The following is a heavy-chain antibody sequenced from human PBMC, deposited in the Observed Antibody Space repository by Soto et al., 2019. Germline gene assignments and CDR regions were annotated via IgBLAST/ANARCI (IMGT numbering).Heavy chain of an antibody. CDR2: IYYSGST. J-gene: IGHJ4*02. CDR1: GGSIGSGGDY. CDR3: AQAKSLQQSFDY. V-gene: IGHV4-31*11. Sequence: PSETLSLTCAVSGGSIGSGGDYWSWIRQHPGKGLEWIGYIYYSGSTYYNPSLKSRVTISVDTSKNQFSLKLSSVTAADTAVYYCAQAKSLQQSFDYWGQGTLVTVSS.